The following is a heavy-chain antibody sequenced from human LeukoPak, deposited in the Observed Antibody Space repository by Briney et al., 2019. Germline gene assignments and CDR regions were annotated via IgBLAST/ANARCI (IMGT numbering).Heavy chain of an antibody. CDR3: AELGITMIGGV. J-gene: IGHJ6*04. CDR1: GFTFSSYG. V-gene: IGHV3-30*02. Sequence: GGSLRLSCAASGFTFSSYGMHWVRQAPGKGLDWVAFIHHDGSNKYYADSVKGRFTISRDNSKNTLYLQMNSLRAEDTAVYYCAELGITMIGGVWGKGTTVTISS. CDR2: IHHDGSNK. D-gene: IGHD3-10*02.